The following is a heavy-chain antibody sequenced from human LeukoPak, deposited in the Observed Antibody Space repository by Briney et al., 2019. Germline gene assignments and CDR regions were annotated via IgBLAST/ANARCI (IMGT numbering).Heavy chain of an antibody. V-gene: IGHV4-34*01. Sequence: SETLSLTCAVYGGSFIGNYWSWIRQPPGKGLEWIGEINHSGSTNYNPSLKSRFTISVDTSKNQFSLKLSSVTAADTAVYYCARQLYSSGSYFAPMDVWGKGTTVTISS. J-gene: IGHJ6*03. D-gene: IGHD3-10*01. CDR3: ARQLYSSGSYFAPMDV. CDR2: INHSGST. CDR1: GGSFIGNY.